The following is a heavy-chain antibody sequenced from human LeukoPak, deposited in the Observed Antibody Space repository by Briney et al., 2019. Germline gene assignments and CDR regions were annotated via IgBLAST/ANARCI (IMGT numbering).Heavy chain of an antibody. CDR1: GFTFSSYA. CDR3: AKGPILRQSTDY. D-gene: IGHD5/OR15-5a*01. CDR2: ISGSGGST. Sequence: GGSLRLSCAASGFTFSSYAMSWVRQAPGEGLEWVSAISGSGGSTYYADSVKGRFTISRDNSKNTLYLQMNSLRAEDTAVYYCAKGPILRQSTDYWGQGTLVTVSS. J-gene: IGHJ4*02. V-gene: IGHV3-23*01.